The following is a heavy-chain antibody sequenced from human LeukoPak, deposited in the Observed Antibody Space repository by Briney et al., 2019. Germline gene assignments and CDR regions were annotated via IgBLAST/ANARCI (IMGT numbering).Heavy chain of an antibody. Sequence: PSETLSLTCTVSGGSISSYYWSWIRQPPGKGLECIGYIYYSGSTNYNPSLKSRVTISVDTSKNQFSLKLSSVTAADTAVYYCARVDAYYYDSSGYYRTDAFDIWGQGTMVTVSS. CDR1: GGSISSYY. CDR3: ARVDAYYYDSSGYYRTDAFDI. D-gene: IGHD3-22*01. CDR2: IYYSGST. J-gene: IGHJ3*02. V-gene: IGHV4-59*01.